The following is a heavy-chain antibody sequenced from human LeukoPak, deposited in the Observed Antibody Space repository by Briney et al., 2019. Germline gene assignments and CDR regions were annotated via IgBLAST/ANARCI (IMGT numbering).Heavy chain of an antibody. CDR2: INHSGST. J-gene: IGHJ3*02. V-gene: IGHV4-34*01. Sequence: PLETLSLTCAVYGGSFSGYYWSWIRQPPGKGLEWIGEINHSGSTNYNPSLKSRVTISVDTSKNQFSLKLSSVTAADTAVYYCARASMVRGVIINAGAFDIWGQGTMVSVSS. CDR1: GGSFSGYY. D-gene: IGHD3-10*01. CDR3: ARASMVRGVIINAGAFDI.